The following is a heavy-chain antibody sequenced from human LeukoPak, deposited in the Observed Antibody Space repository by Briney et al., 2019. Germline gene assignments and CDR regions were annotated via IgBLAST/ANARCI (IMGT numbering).Heavy chain of an antibody. CDR1: GFTVSSKY. D-gene: IGHD6-6*01. Sequence: GGSLRLACAASGFTVSSKYMSWVRQAPGKGLEWISIIYSSGSTFYADSVKGRFTISRDKSKNTLYLQMNSLRAEDTAVYYCASSLASARAAGYYFDYWARERWSPSPQ. CDR3: ASSLASARAAGYYFDY. CDR2: IYSSGST. V-gene: IGHV3-66*01. J-gene: IGHJ4*02.